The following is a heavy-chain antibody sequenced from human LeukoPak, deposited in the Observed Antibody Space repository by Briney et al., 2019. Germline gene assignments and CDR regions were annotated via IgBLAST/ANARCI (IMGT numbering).Heavy chain of an antibody. J-gene: IGHJ4*02. Sequence: SQTLSLTCAISGDSVSSNSAAWNWIRQSPSRGLEWLGRTYYRSEWHNDYAVSVKSRIIISPDTSKNQFPLQLKSVTPEDTAVYYCARDLAGFGGYSYGMVDYWGQGTLVTVSS. CDR2: TYYRSEWHN. CDR1: GDSVSSNSAA. V-gene: IGHV6-1*01. D-gene: IGHD5-18*01. CDR3: ARDLAGFGGYSYGMVDY.